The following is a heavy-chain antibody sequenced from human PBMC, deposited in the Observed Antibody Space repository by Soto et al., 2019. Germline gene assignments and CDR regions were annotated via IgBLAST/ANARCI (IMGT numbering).Heavy chain of an antibody. V-gene: IGHV3-21*01. D-gene: IGHD5-12*01. CDR2: ISSSSSYI. Sequence: EVQLVEYGGGLVKPGGSLRLSCAASGFTFSSYSMNWVRQAPGKGLEWVSSISSSSSYIYYADSVKGRFTISRDNAKNSLYLQMNSLRAEDTAVYYCAREGMVATWFYGMDVWGQGTTVTVSS. J-gene: IGHJ6*02. CDR3: AREGMVATWFYGMDV. CDR1: GFTFSSYS.